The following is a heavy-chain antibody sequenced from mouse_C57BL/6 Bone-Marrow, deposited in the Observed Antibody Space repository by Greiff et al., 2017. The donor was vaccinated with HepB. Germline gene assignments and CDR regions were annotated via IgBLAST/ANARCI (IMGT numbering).Heavy chain of an antibody. Sequence: VQLQQSGAELARPGASVKLSCKGSGYTFTSYGISWVKQRTGQGLEWIGEIYPRSGNTYYNEKFKGKATLTADKSSSTAYMELRSLTSEDSAVYFCARGGYYGNRFAYWGQGTLVTVSA. J-gene: IGHJ3*01. D-gene: IGHD1-1*01. CDR3: ARGGYYGNRFAY. V-gene: IGHV1-81*01. CDR1: GYTFTSYG. CDR2: IYPRSGNT.